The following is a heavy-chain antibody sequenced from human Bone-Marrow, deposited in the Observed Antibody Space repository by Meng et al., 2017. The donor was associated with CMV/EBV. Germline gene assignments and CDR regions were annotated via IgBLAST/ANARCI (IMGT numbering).Heavy chain of an antibody. Sequence: SETLSLTCTVSGGSISSSSYYWGWIRQPPGKGLEWIGSIYYSGSTYYNPSLKSRVTISVDTSKNQFSLKLSSVTAADTAVYYCARRDSNYLNWFDPWGQGTLVTVSS. CDR3: ARRDSNYLNWFDP. D-gene: IGHD4-11*01. J-gene: IGHJ5*02. CDR2: IYYSGST. CDR1: GGSISSSSYY. V-gene: IGHV4-39*01.